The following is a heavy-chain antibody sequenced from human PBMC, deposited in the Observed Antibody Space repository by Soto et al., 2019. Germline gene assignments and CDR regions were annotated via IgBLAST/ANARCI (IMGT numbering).Heavy chain of an antibody. CDR3: ARGWFGPDV. Sequence: EVQLVESGGGLVQPGGSLRLSCAASEFTVSCRSVHWVRQAPGKGLVWVSGIDKVGTDSTYADSVKGRFTSSRDNAKNTVYLQMNSLRVEDTAVYYCARGWFGPDVWGKGTTVTVSS. CDR2: IDKVGTDS. J-gene: IGHJ6*03. D-gene: IGHD3-10*01. CDR1: EFTVSCRS. V-gene: IGHV3-74*01.